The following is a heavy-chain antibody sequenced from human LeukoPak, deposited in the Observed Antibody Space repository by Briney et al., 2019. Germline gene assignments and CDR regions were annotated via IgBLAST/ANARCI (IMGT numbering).Heavy chain of an antibody. CDR1: GYTFTSYG. CDR2: ISAYNGNT. V-gene: IGHV1-18*01. Sequence: ASVKVSCKSSGYTFTSYGISWVRQAPGQGLEWMGWISAYNGNTNYAQKLQGRVTMTTDTSTSTAYMELRSLRSDDTAVYYCARDYPRTYYFDYWGQGTLVTVSS. J-gene: IGHJ4*02. CDR3: ARDYPRTYYFDY.